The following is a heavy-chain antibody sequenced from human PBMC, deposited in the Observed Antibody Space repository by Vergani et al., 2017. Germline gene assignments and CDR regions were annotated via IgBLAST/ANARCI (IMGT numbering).Heavy chain of an antibody. D-gene: IGHD3-22*01. CDR1: GYSFTSYW. J-gene: IGHJ3*02. CDR3: ASSDYYDSSGYYYGDAFDI. V-gene: IGHV5-51*01. Sequence: EVQLVQSGAEVKKPGESLKISCKGSGYSFTSYWNGWGGKRPGKGLEWLGIIYPVDSDTRYSPSFQVQVTISADKAISTAYLQWSSLKASDTAMYYCASSDYYDSSGYYYGDAFDIWGQGTMVTVSS. CDR2: IYPVDSDT.